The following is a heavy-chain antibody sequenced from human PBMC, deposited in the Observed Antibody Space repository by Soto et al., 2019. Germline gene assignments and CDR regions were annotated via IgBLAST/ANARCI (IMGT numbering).Heavy chain of an antibody. CDR1: GVSVSSYY. Sequence: SETLSLTCTVSGVSVSSYYWSWIRQPPGKGLEWIGYIYYTGSTNYNPSLKRRITISLDTSKNQFSLKLSSVTAADTALYYCGRDFRATGAFDIWGKGTMVTVSS. CDR3: GRDFRATGAFDI. CDR2: IYYTGST. V-gene: IGHV4-59*02. J-gene: IGHJ3*02.